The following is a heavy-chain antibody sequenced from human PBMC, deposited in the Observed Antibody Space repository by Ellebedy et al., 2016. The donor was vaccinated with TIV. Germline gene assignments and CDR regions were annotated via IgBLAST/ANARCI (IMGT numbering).Heavy chain of an antibody. CDR2: IYHSGST. Sequence: SETLSLTCTVSGGSISSSNWWSWVRQPPGKGLEWIGEIYHSGSTNYNPSLKSRVTISVDKSKNQFSLKLSSVTAADTAVYYCARGPHGDYYWFDPWGQGTLVTVSS. D-gene: IGHD4-17*01. CDR1: GGSISSSNW. CDR3: ARGPHGDYYWFDP. J-gene: IGHJ5*02. V-gene: IGHV4-4*02.